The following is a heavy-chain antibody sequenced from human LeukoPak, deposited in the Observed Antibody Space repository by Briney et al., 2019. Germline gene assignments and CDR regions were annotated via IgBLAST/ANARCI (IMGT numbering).Heavy chain of an antibody. CDR2: IRSSSSYT. CDR1: GFTFSDYY. Sequence: GGSLRLSCAASGFTFSDYYMSWIRQAPGKGLEWVSYIRSSSSYTNYADSVKGRFTISRDNAKNSLYLQMNSLRAEDTAVYYCARDLSYYYGSGRGFDYWGQGTLVTVSS. D-gene: IGHD3-10*01. V-gene: IGHV3-11*06. J-gene: IGHJ4*02. CDR3: ARDLSYYYGSGRGFDY.